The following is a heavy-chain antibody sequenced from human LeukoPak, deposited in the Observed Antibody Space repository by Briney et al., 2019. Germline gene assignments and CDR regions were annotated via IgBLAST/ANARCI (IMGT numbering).Heavy chain of an antibody. CDR1: GGSISSYY. Sequence: SSETLSLTCTVSGGSISSYYWSWIRQPPGKGLEWIGYIYYSGSTNYNPSLKSRVTISVDTSKNQFSLKLSSVTAADTAVYYCARLRYMMADYWGQGTLVTVSS. CDR2: IYYSGST. J-gene: IGHJ4*02. V-gene: IGHV4-59*01. CDR3: ARLRYMMADY. D-gene: IGHD1-14*01.